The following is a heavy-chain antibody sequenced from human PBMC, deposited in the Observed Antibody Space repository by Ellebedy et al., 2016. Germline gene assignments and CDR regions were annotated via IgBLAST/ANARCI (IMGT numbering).Heavy chain of an antibody. CDR2: ISYDGSNK. CDR3: ARDITSSSLNNWFDP. CDR1: GFTFSSYA. D-gene: IGHD6-6*01. Sequence: GGSLRLSCAASGFTFSSYAMHWVRQAPGKGLEWVAVISYDGSNKYYADSVKGRFTVSRDNSKNTLYLQMNSLRAEDTAVYYCARDITSSSLNNWFDPWGQGTLVTVTS. V-gene: IGHV3-30-3*01. J-gene: IGHJ5*02.